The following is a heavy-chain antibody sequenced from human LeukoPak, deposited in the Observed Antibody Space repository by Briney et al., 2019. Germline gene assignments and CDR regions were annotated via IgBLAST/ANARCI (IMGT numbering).Heavy chain of an antibody. J-gene: IGHJ5*02. CDR1: GGSISSSSYY. CDR3: ARHPTRYTTGFDP. V-gene: IGHV4-39*01. CDR2: LYYSGTT. Sequence: PSETLSLTCTVSGGSISSSSYYWGWIRQPPGKGLEWIGSLYYSGTTYYNPSLGTRVTMSVDTSKNQFSLNLNSVTAADTAVYYCARHPTRYTTGFDPWGQGTLVTVSS. D-gene: IGHD1-1*01.